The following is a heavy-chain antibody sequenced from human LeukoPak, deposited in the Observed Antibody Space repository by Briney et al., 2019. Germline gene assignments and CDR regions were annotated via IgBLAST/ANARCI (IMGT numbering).Heavy chain of an antibody. CDR1: GFTFSSYS. CDR3: AKHPRLVRYFDS. Sequence: PGGSLRFSCAASGFTFSSYSMSWVRQAPGKGLEWVSTFSGTGEITYYADSVKGRFTISRDNSKNTLYLQMTSLRAEDTARYYCAKHPRLVRYFDSWGQGTLVTVSS. J-gene: IGHJ4*02. V-gene: IGHV3-23*01. D-gene: IGHD6-6*01. CDR2: FSGTGEIT.